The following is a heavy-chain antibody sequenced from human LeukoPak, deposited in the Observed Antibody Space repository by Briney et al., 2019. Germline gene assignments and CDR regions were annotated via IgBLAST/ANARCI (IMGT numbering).Heavy chain of an antibody. CDR1: GGTLNSYT. CDR2: IIPAFGIP. J-gene: IGHJ6*02. D-gene: IGHD3-10*01. CDR3: AREFWGTMVRGAAMDV. Sequence: SVTVSFKASGGTLNSYTINWVRQAPGEGREWMGTIIPAFGIPNYAHRFKDRVTITADKSTSTAYMELSSLRSEDTAVYYCAREFWGTMVRGAAMDVWGQGTTVTVS. V-gene: IGHV1-69*02.